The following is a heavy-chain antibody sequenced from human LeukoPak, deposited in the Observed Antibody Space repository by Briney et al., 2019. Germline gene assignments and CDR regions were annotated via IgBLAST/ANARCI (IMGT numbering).Heavy chain of an antibody. Sequence: SETLSLTCTVSGGSISSYYWSWIRQPPGKGLEWVGYIYYSGSTNYNPSLKSRVTISVDTSKNQFSLKLSSVTAADTAVYYCARDSAYFQHWGQGTLVTVSS. CDR3: ARDSAYFQH. CDR1: GGSISSYY. CDR2: IYYSGST. J-gene: IGHJ1*01. V-gene: IGHV4-59*01.